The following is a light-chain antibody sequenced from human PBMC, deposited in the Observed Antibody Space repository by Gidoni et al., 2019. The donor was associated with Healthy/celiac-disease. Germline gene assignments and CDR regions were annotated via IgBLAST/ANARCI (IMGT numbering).Light chain of an antibody. Sequence: EFVFTQSPCTLSLSPGERATLSCRASQSVSSSYLAWYQQKPGQAPRLLIYGASSRATGIPDRFSGSGSGTDFTLTISSLEPEDFAVYYCQQYGSSPLTFGGGTKVEIK. CDR1: QSVSSSY. V-gene: IGKV3-20*01. CDR2: GAS. J-gene: IGKJ4*01. CDR3: QQYGSSPLT.